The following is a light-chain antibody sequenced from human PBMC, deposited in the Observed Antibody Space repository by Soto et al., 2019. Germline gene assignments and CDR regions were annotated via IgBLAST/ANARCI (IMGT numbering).Light chain of an antibody. Sequence: SYELTQPLSVSVALGQTARITCGGNNIGSKNVHWYQQKPGQAPVLVIYRDSNRPSGIPERFSGSNSGNTATLTISRAQAGDEADYYCQVWDSSFYVFGTGTKLTVL. CDR3: QVWDSSFYV. CDR1: NIGSKN. CDR2: RDS. J-gene: IGLJ1*01. V-gene: IGLV3-9*01.